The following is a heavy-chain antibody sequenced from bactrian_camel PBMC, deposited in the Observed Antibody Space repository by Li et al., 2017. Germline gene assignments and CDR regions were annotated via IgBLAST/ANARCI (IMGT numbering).Heavy chain of an antibody. D-gene: IGHD4*01. V-gene: IGHV3S53*01. Sequence: HVQLVESGGGSVQAGGSLRLSCAVSGTIASSLCMDWFRQAPGNEREVVAIIDSYGATTYTDSVKGRFTISRDDAKNTLYLRMNSLKSEDTAMYYCAANDLAAWCSDYASEYNYWGQGTQVTVS. J-gene: IGHJ4*01. CDR3: AANDLAAWCSDYASEYNY. CDR2: IDSYGAT. CDR1: GTIASSLC.